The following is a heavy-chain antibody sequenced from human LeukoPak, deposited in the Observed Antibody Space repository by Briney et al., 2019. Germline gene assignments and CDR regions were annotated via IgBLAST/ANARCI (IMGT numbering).Heavy chain of an antibody. CDR2: INEEGSEK. Sequence: PGGSLRLSCASSGFTFSTYWMSWVRQAAGRGRAWVANINEEGSEKYYGDSVKGRFTISRDNAKNSLYLQMNSLRAEDTAGYYCARDLVDSSWYGGYYYYVMDVWGQGTTVTVSS. V-gene: IGHV3-7*01. J-gene: IGHJ6*02. CDR1: GFTFSTYW. D-gene: IGHD6-13*01. CDR3: ARDLVDSSWYGGYYYYVMDV.